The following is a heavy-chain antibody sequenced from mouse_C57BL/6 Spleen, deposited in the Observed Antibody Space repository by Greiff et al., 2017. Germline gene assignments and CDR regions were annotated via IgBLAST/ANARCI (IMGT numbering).Heavy chain of an antibody. D-gene: IGHD1-1*02. CDR1: GYTFTSYW. CDR2: IHPNSGST. CDR3: ARDGSYWYFDV. Sequence: QVPPPPPFSELVKPGASVKLSCKASGYTFTSYWMHWVKQRPGQGLEWIGMIHPNSGSTNYNEKFKSKATLTVDKSSSTAYMQLSSLTSEDSAVYYCARDGSYWYFDVWGTGTTVTVSS. J-gene: IGHJ1*03. V-gene: IGHV1-64*01.